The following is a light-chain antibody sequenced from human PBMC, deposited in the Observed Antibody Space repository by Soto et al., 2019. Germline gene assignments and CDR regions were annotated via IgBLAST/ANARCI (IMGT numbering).Light chain of an antibody. Sequence: QSALTQPPSASGSPGQSVTISCTGTSSDVGGYNYVSWYQQHPGKAPKLMIYEVTKRPSGVPDRFSGFKSGNTASLTVSGLQAGDEADYYCSSYAGSNNFVFGTGTKVTVL. CDR3: SSYAGSNNFV. V-gene: IGLV2-8*01. CDR2: EVT. CDR1: SSDVGGYNY. J-gene: IGLJ1*01.